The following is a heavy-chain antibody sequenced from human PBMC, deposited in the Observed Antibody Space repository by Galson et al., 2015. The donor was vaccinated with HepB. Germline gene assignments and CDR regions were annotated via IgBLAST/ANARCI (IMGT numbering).Heavy chain of an antibody. V-gene: IGHV3-30*18. CDR1: GFTFSNYG. D-gene: IGHD6-19*01. J-gene: IGHJ4*02. CDR3: AKDPYLYSALAGTTACFDY. CDR2: ISYDGSNK. Sequence: SLRLSCAASGFTFSNYGMHWVRQAPGKGLEWVAVISYDGSNKYYADSVKGRFTISSDNSKNTLYLQMNSLRAEDTALYYCAKDPYLYSALAGTTACFDYWGQGTLVTVSS.